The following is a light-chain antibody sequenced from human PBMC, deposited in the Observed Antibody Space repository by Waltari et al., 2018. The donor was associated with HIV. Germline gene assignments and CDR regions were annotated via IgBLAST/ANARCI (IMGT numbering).Light chain of an antibody. Sequence: EIVLTQSPGTLSLSPGERATLSCRASQIIGNAYLAWYQQNPGQAPRLLISGASSRANGVPDRFSGSGSETDFTLTISRLEPEDFAVYYCQHCGDASNTFGQGTKLEV. V-gene: IGKV3-20*01. CDR3: QHCGDASNT. CDR2: GAS. J-gene: IGKJ2*01. CDR1: QIIGNAY.